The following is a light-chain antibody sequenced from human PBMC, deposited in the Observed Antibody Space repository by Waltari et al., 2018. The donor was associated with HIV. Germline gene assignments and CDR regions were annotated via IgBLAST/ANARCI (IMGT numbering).Light chain of an antibody. J-gene: IGKJ2*01. CDR3: QHYGGSPLYT. CDR2: GVS. CDR1: QTINNNF. Sequence: LSLSPGETATLSCRASQTINNNFFAWYQQSSGQAPRLLIYGVSSRATGIPDRFRASGSGTDFTLTISRLEPEDFAVYYCQHYGGSPLYTFGQGTKLEIK. V-gene: IGKV3-20*01.